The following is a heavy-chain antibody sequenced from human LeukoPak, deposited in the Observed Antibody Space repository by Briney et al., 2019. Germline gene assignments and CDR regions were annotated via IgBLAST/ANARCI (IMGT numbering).Heavy chain of an antibody. D-gene: IGHD1-7*01. Sequence: GASVKVSCKASGYTFTGYYMHWVRQAPGQGLEWMGWINPNSGGTNYAQKFHGRVTMNRETSISTAYMELSRLRSDDTAVYYCARDLPSFNWNYALSDGSDAFDIWGQGTMVTVSS. CDR2: INPNSGGT. J-gene: IGHJ3*02. CDR1: GYTFTGYY. V-gene: IGHV1-2*02. CDR3: ARDLPSFNWNYALSDGSDAFDI.